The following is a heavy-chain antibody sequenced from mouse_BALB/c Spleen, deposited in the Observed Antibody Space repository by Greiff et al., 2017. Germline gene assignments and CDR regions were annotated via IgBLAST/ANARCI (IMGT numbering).Heavy chain of an antibody. D-gene: IGHD2-4*01. V-gene: IGHV14-3*02. CDR3: ARGLPFAY. CDR2: IDPANGNT. Sequence: EVQGVESGAELVKPGASVKLSCTASGFNIKDTYMHWVKQRPEQGLEWIGRIDPANGNTKYDPKFQGKATITADTSSNTAYLQLSSLTSEDTAVYYCARGLPFAYWGQGTLVTVSA. J-gene: IGHJ3*01. CDR1: GFNIKDTY.